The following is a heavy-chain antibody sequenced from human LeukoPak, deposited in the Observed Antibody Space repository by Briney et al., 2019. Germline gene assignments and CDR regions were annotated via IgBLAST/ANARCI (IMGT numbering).Heavy chain of an antibody. Sequence: GGSLRLSCAASGITLSDFWFSWVRQAPGKGLKWVARIKAKIHGETIDYAAPVRGRFIISRDDSRNTVYLQMKSLKFEDTAMYYCTRRSTIWGRGTRVTVSS. V-gene: IGHV3-15*01. J-gene: IGHJ4*02. CDR2: IKAKIHGETI. CDR3: TRRSTI. CDR1: GITLSDFW. D-gene: IGHD5-24*01.